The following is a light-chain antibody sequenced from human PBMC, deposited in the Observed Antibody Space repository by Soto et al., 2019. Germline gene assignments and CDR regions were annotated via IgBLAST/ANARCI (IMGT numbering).Light chain of an antibody. CDR2: DVS. CDR3: SSYTSTSTYF. CDR1: SSDVGGYNY. Sequence: QSALPQPASGSGSPGQSIAISCTGTSSDVGGYNYVCWYQQHPGKAPKLMIYDVSNRPSGVSDRFSGSKSGNTASLTISGIQVEDEADYYCSSYTSTSTYFFGTGTKVTVL. J-gene: IGLJ1*01. V-gene: IGLV2-14*01.